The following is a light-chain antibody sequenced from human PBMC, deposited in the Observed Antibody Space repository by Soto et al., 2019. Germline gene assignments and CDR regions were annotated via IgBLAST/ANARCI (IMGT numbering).Light chain of an antibody. J-gene: IGLJ3*02. Sequence: NFMLTQPHSVSASPGKTVIISCTRSSGSIASNYVQWYQQRPGSSPTTVIYEDNQRPSGVPDRFSGSIDSSSNSASLTISGVATEDEADYLCQSYDATNQVFGGGTKLTVL. V-gene: IGLV6-57*01. CDR2: EDN. CDR1: SGSIASNY. CDR3: QSYDATNQV.